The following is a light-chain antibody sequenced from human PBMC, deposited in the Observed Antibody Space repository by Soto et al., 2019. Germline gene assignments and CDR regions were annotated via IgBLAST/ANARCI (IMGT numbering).Light chain of an antibody. CDR1: QSVSSY. J-gene: IGKJ1*01. CDR2: DAS. Sequence: VLSHPPATLSFSPESRATLSSRASQSVSSYLAWYQQKPGQAPRLLIYDASNRATGIPARFSGSGSGTDFTLTISSLEPEDFVGYYCQQRSNRQWTLAQGPKV. V-gene: IGKV3-11*01. CDR3: QQRSNRQWT.